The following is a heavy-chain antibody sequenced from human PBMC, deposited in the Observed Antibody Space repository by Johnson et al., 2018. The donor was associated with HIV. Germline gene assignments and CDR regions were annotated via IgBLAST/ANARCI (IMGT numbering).Heavy chain of an antibody. V-gene: IGHV3-30*02. D-gene: IGHD1-26*01. J-gene: IGHJ3*02. CDR2: IRYDGSNK. Sequence: QVQLVESGGGLVKPGGSLRLSCAASGFTLSNAWMSWVRQAPGKGLEWVAFIRYDGSNKYYSDSVKGRFTISRDNSKNTLQLQMNSLRVEDTALYYCVKEGSESEQGIFEIWGQGTMVTVYS. CDR3: VKEGSESEQGIFEI. CDR1: GFTLSNAW.